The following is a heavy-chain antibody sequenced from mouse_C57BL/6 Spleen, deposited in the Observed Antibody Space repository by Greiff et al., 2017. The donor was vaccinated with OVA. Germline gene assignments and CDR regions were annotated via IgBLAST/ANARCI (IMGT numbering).Heavy chain of an antibody. CDR2: INPDSSTI. V-gene: IGHV4-1*01. J-gene: IGHJ4*01. Sequence: ASGIDFSRFWMSCVRRAPGKGLEWIGEINPDSSTINYAPSLKDKFIISRDNAKDTLDLQMNKVRSEDTALYYCAREVGTWWDYWGQGTSVTVSS. CDR3: AREVGTWWDY. CDR1: GIDFSRFW. D-gene: IGHD1-1*02.